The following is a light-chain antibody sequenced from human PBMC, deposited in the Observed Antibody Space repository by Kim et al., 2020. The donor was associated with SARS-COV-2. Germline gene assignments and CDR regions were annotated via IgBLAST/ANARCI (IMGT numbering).Light chain of an antibody. J-gene: IGLJ3*02. Sequence: GQSITISCTGTSNDIGAYNYVSWFQQHPGEAPQLMIYTVTERPSGVSNRFSGSKSGTTASLTISGLQAEDEADYYCISFTTAATWVFGGGTQLTVL. CDR3: ISFTTAATWV. CDR2: TVT. CDR1: SNDIGAYNY. V-gene: IGLV2-14*03.